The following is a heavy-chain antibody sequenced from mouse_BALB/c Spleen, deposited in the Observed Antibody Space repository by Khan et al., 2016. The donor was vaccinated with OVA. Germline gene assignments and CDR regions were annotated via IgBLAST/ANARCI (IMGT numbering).Heavy chain of an antibody. V-gene: IGHV1S137*01. Sequence: QVQLKQSGAELVRPGVSVKISCKGSCYTFTDFTMHWVRQSHAMSLEWIGVISTYYGHATYHQEFKDKATLTVDQSSSTANMELARLTSEDSASEDCTRGGGGTRCAYWGQGTLVTDSA. CDR2: ISTYYGHA. J-gene: IGHJ3*01. D-gene: IGHD1-3*01. CDR3: TRGGGGTRCAY. CDR1: CYTFTDFT.